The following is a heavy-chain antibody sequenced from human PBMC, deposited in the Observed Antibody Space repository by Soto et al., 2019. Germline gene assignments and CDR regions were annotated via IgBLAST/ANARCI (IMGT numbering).Heavy chain of an antibody. J-gene: IGHJ6*02. CDR1: GDSISNSRFY. CDR2: IYYSGST. D-gene: IGHD3-16*01. Sequence: SETLSLTCSVSGDSISNSRFYWAWIRQPPGKRLEWIGYIYYSGSTYYNPSLKSRVTISVDTSKNQFSLKLSSVTAADTAVYYCASLGVSGYYYYGMDVWGQGTTVT. CDR3: ASLGVSGYYYYGMDV. V-gene: IGHV4-30-4*08.